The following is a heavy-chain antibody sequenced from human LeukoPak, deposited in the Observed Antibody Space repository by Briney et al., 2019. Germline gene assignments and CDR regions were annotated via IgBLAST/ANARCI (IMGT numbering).Heavy chain of an antibody. CDR2: IHGDGGTT. CDR1: GFIFSNYW. J-gene: IGHJ3*02. CDR3: AKSHSNLVFDI. D-gene: IGHD6-6*01. Sequence: QPGGSLRLSCAASGFIFSNYWMHWVRQAPGKGLMWVSQIHGDGGTTDSADSVKGRFTVSRDNARNTLYLHMNTLRAEDTGVYFCAKSHSNLVFDIWGQGTVVTVSS. V-gene: IGHV3-74*01.